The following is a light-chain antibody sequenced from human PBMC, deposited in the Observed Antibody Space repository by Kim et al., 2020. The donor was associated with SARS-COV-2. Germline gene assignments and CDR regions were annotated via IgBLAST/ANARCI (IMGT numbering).Light chain of an antibody. CDR3: QAWDSSTYV. CDR1: KLGDKY. CDR2: QDS. J-gene: IGLJ1*01. Sequence: SWSPGQTASITCSGDKLGDKYASWYQQKPGQSPVLVIYQDSKRPSGIPERFSGSNSGNTATLTISGTQAMDEADYYCQAWDSSTYVFGTGTKVTVL. V-gene: IGLV3-1*01.